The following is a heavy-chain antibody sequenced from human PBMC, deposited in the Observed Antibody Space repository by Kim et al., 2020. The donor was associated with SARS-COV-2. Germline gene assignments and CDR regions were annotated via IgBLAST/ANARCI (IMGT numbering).Heavy chain of an antibody. D-gene: IGHD1-26*01. CDR2: ISYDGSNK. Sequence: GGSLRLSCAASGFTFSSYAMHWVRQAPGKGLEWVAVISYDGSNKYYADSVKGRFTISRDNSQNTLYLQMNSLRAEDTAVYYCARGRSGSYRSSFDYWGQGTLVTVSS. J-gene: IGHJ4*02. V-gene: IGHV3-30*04. CDR1: GFTFSSYA. CDR3: ARGRSGSYRSSFDY.